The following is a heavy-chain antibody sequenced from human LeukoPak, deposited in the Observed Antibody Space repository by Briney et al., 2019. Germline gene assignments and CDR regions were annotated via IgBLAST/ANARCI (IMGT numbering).Heavy chain of an antibody. J-gene: IGHJ4*02. D-gene: IGHD6-13*01. CDR2: IYYRGST. CDR3: ARATPNSSSWDYPPLGFDY. Sequence: PSETLSLTCTVSGGSISSGGYYWSWIRQHPGKGLEWIGYIYYRGSTYYNPSVPSRVTISVDKSKNQFSLKLGSVSAADTAVYYCARATPNSSSWDYPPLGFDYWGKGTLVTVSS. CDR1: GGSISSGGYY. V-gene: IGHV4-31*03.